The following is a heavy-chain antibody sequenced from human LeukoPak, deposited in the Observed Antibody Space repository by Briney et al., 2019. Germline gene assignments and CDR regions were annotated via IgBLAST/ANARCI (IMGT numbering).Heavy chain of an antibody. J-gene: IGHJ3*02. CDR1: GFTFSSYA. V-gene: IGHV3-23*01. Sequence: PGGSLRLSCAASGFTFSSYAMSWVRQAPGKGLEWVSAISDSGGSTYYADSVKGRFTISRDNSKNTLYLQMNSLRAEDTAVYYCAKDLSRITIFGVVIGAFDIWGQGTMVTVSS. CDR3: AKDLSRITIFGVVIGAFDI. CDR2: ISDSGGST. D-gene: IGHD3-3*01.